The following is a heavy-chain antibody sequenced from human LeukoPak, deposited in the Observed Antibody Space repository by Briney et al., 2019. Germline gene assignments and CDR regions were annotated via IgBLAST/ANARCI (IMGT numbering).Heavy chain of an antibody. CDR3: ARDGYASGSYYDY. Sequence: SETLSPTCAVSGASINSGSYFWNWIRQPAGKGLEYIGRVHTSETANYNPSLRSRVAISLDTSMNHFSLRLNSVTAADTAVYYCARDGYASGSYYDYWGQGTLVTVSS. D-gene: IGHD1-26*01. CDR1: GASINSGSYF. CDR2: VHTSETA. J-gene: IGHJ4*02. V-gene: IGHV4-61*02.